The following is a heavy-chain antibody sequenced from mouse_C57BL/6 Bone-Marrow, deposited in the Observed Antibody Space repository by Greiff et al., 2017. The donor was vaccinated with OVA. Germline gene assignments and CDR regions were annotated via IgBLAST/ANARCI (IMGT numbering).Heavy chain of an antibody. D-gene: IGHD2-3*01. Sequence: QVQLQQSGAELVKPGASVKLSCKASGYTFTEYTIHWVKQRSGQGLEWIGWFYPGSGSIKYNEKFKDKATLTADKSSSTVYMELSRLTSEDSAVYLCAGHEDPRGGGYCAWFAYWGQGTLVTVSA. CDR1: GYTFTEYT. CDR2: FYPGSGSI. CDR3: AGHEDPRGGGYCAWFAY. J-gene: IGHJ3*01. V-gene: IGHV1-62-2*01.